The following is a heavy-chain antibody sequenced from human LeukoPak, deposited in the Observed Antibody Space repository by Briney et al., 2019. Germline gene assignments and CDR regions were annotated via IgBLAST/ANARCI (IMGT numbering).Heavy chain of an antibody. V-gene: IGHV2-5*01. Sequence: SGPTLVKPTQTLTLTCTFSGFSLSTSGVGVGWIRQPPGKALEGLALIYWNDDKRYSPSLRSRLTITKDTSKNQVVLTMTNMDPVDTATYYCARRDGWFDPWGQGTLVTVSS. CDR1: GFSLSTSGVG. CDR2: IYWNDDK. J-gene: IGHJ5*02. CDR3: ARRDGWFDP.